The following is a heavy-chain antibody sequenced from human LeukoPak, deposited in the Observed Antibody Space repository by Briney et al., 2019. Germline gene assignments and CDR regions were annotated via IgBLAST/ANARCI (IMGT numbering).Heavy chain of an antibody. J-gene: IGHJ4*02. V-gene: IGHV3-30*03. CDR1: GFPFNDYV. CDR2: TSADERIK. Sequence: PGGSLILSCTVSGFPFNDYVIHWVRQAPGKGLEWVAVTSADERIKIYNDSVRGRFTISRDNSKNTQYLQMNSLRVEDTAVYYRARDPVLGAPDYLDYWGRGTLVSVSS. CDR3: ARDPVLGAPDYLDY. D-gene: IGHD1-26*01.